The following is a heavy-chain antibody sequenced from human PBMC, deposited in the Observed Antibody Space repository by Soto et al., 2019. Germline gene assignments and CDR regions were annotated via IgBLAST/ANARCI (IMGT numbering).Heavy chain of an antibody. CDR2: ISGSGGST. V-gene: IGHV3-23*01. D-gene: IGHD3-9*01. CDR1: GFTFSSYA. J-gene: IGHJ4*02. CDR3: AKDPPLRYFDWLQYYFDY. Sequence: EVQLLESGGGLVQPGGSLRLSCAASGFTFSSYAMSWVRQAPGKGLEWVSAISGSGGSTYYADSVKGGFTISRDNSKNTLYLQMNSLRAEDTAVYYCAKDPPLRYFDWLQYYFDYWGQGTLVTVSS.